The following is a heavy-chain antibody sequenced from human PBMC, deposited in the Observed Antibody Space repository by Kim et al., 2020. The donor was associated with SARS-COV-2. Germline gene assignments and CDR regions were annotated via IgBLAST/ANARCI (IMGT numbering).Heavy chain of an antibody. J-gene: IGHJ6*01. Sequence: ASVKVSCKASGYIFSRYGISWVRQAPGQGLDSMGWISPYNHNTNYAQKFQGRVTMTTETSATTAYMALRSLTSDDTAMYYCARDNCTDGSYSDSFMYDWG. CDR2: ISPYNHNT. CDR1: GYIFSRYG. V-gene: IGHV1-18*01. CDR3: ARDNCTDGSYSDSFMYD. D-gene: IGHD2-8*01.